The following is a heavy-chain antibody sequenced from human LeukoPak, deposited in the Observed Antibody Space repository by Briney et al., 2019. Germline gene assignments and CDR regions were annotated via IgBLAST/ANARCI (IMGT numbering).Heavy chain of an antibody. Sequence: GGSLRLSCAASGFTFSSYWMSWVRQAPGKGLEWVANIKQDGSEKYYVDSVKGRFTISRNNTKNSLYLQMNSLRAEDTAVYYCARDDCSSISCYHNWFDPWGQGTLVTVSS. D-gene: IGHD2-2*01. J-gene: IGHJ5*02. V-gene: IGHV3-7*01. CDR1: GFTFSSYW. CDR2: IKQDGSEK. CDR3: ARDDCSSISCYHNWFDP.